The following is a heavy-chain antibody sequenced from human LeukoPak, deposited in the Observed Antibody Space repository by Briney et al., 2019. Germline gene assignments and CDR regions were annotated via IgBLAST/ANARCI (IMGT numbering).Heavy chain of an antibody. Sequence: GGSLRLSCVASGFTSTNAWMSWVRQVPGKGLEWVGRIKSQTDGGTTDYAAPVTGRFTISRDDSKNTLYLQMNSLRTEDTAVYYCTTLTMIVVHDDYWGQGTLVTVSS. D-gene: IGHD3-22*01. V-gene: IGHV3-15*01. CDR3: TTLTMIVVHDDY. J-gene: IGHJ4*02. CDR2: IKSQTDGGTT. CDR1: GFTSTNAW.